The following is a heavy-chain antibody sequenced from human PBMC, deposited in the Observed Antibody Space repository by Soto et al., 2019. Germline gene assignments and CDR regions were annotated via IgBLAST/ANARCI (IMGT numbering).Heavy chain of an antibody. CDR1: GASISNGYYS. CDR3: ARGPSGDKVDS. V-gene: IGHV4-30-4*01. D-gene: IGHD1-26*01. CDR2: IHSGGTT. Sequence: QVQLQEPGPRLVEPSHTLSLTCTVSGASISNGYYSWSWIRQSPGTGLEWIGDIHSGGTTYSNPSLKSRLTISVDMSKNQFSLKLSSLTAADTAVYYCARGPSGDKVDSWGQGTLVTVSS. J-gene: IGHJ4*02.